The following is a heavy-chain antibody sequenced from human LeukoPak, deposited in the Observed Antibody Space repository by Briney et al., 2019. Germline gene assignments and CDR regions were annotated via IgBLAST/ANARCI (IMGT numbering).Heavy chain of an antibody. Sequence: PSETLSLTCTVSGGSISSNNYYWGWIRQPPGKGLEWIGSIYYSGSTYYNPSLKSRVTISVDTSKNQFSLKLSSVTAADTAVYYCAKRIMITFGGVTNDDAFDIWGQGAMVTVSS. V-gene: IGHV4-39*07. J-gene: IGHJ3*02. CDR2: IYYSGST. CDR3: AKRIMITFGGVTNDDAFDI. CDR1: GGSISSNNYY. D-gene: IGHD3-16*01.